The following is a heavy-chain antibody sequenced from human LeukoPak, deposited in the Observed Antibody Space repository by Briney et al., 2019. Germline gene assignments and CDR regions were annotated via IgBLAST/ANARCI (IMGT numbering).Heavy chain of an antibody. D-gene: IGHD5-24*01. Sequence: GGSLRLSCAASGFTFSSYSMNWVRQAPGKGLEWVSSISSSSSYIYYADSVKGRFTISRDNDKNSLYLQMNSLRAEDTAVYYCARGGDVEMATDIWGQGRMVTVSS. CDR3: ARGGDVEMATDI. V-gene: IGHV3-21*01. J-gene: IGHJ3*02. CDR2: ISSSSSYI. CDR1: GFTFSSYS.